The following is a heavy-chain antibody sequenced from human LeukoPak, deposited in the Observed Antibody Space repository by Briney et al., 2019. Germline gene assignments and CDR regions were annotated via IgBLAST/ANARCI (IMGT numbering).Heavy chain of an antibody. CDR1: GFTFSSYW. Sequence: PGGSLRLSCAASGFTFSSYWMHWVRQAPGKGLVWVSRINSDGSSTSYADSVKGRFTISRDNAKKTLYLQMNSLRAEDTAVYYSAAASSHRIAVAGEYWGQGTLVTVSS. D-gene: IGHD6-13*01. CDR3: AAASSHRIAVAGEY. V-gene: IGHV3-74*01. J-gene: IGHJ4*02. CDR2: INSDGSST.